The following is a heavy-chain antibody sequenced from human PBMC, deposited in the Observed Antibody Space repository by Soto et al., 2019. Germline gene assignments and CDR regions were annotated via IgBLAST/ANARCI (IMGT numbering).Heavy chain of an antibody. J-gene: IGHJ3*02. V-gene: IGHV3-33*01. CDR1: GFTFSSYG. D-gene: IGHD3-22*01. CDR2: IWYDGSNK. Sequence: QVQLVESGGGVVQPGRSLRLSCAASGFTFSSYGMHWVRQAPGKGLEWVAVIWYDGSNKYYADSVKGRFTISRDNSKNXLXLQMNSLRAEDTAVYYCARERYYYDSSGYSDDAFDIWGQGTMVTVSS. CDR3: ARERYYYDSSGYSDDAFDI.